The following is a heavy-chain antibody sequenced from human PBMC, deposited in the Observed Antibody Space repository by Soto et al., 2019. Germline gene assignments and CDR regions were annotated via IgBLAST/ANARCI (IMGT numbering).Heavy chain of an antibody. CDR3: ARDKGDGSGSYYGY. Sequence: QVQLVQSGAEVKKPGASVKVSCKASGYTFTSYGISWVRQAPGQGLEWMGWIGAYNGNTNYAQKLQGRVTMTTDTSTSPADMERRSLRSDDTAVYYCARDKGDGSGSYYGYWGQGTLVTVSS. CDR1: GYTFTSYG. D-gene: IGHD3-10*01. V-gene: IGHV1-18*01. CDR2: IGAYNGNT. J-gene: IGHJ4*02.